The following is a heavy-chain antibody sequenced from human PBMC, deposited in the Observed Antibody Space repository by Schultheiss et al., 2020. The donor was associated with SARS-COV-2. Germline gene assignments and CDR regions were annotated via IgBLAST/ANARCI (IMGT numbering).Heavy chain of an antibody. V-gene: IGHV3-23*01. Sequence: GESLKISCAASGFTFSSYAMSWVRQAPGKGLEWVSAISGSGGSTYYADSVKGRFTISRDNSKNSLYLQMNSLRAEDTAVYYCVYLMVRGEGVDYWGQGTLVTVSS. CDR2: ISGSGGST. CDR1: GFTFSSYA. CDR3: VYLMVRGEGVDY. J-gene: IGHJ4*02. D-gene: IGHD3-10*01.